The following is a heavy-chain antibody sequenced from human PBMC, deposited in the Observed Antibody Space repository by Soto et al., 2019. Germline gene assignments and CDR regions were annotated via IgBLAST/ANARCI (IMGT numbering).Heavy chain of an antibody. V-gene: IGHV4-30-2*01. CDR3: AGGIAAPPLGY. CDR1: GGSISRGGYS. J-gene: IGHJ4*02. Sequence: SETLSLTCAVSGGSISRGGYSWRWIRQPPGKGLEWIGYIYHSGSTYYNPSLKSRVTISVDRSKNQFSLKLSSVTAADTAVYYCAGGIAAPPLGYWGQGTLVTVSS. D-gene: IGHD6-6*01. CDR2: IYHSGST.